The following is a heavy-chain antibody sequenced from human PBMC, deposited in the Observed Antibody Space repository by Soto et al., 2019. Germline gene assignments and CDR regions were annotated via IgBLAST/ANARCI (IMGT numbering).Heavy chain of an antibody. CDR1: GYTFSEYD. V-gene: IGHV1-8*01. Sequence: ASVKGSCKAAGYTFSEYDINWLRQASGQGPEWMGWMNAKSGDTFFPQRFQGKFNMTWDTSLSTAYMEVGSLTSDDTAIYYCARGNPFNYAGFDVWGQGTTVTVSS. CDR2: MNAKSGDT. D-gene: IGHD3-16*01. J-gene: IGHJ6*02. CDR3: ARGNPFNYAGFDV.